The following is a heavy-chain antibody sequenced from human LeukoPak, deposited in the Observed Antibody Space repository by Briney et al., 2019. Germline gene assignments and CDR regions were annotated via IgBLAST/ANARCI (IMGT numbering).Heavy chain of an antibody. V-gene: IGHV4-38-2*02. J-gene: IGHJ4*02. CDR1: GYSISSGYY. CDR2: INHSGST. D-gene: IGHD4-23*01. CDR3: ARVGGGNSTFDY. Sequence: SETLSLTCTVSGYSISSGYYWSWIRQPPGKGLEWIGEINHSGSTNYNPSLKSRVTISVDTSKNQFSLKLNSVTAADTAVYYCARVGGGNSTFDYWSQGTLVTVSS.